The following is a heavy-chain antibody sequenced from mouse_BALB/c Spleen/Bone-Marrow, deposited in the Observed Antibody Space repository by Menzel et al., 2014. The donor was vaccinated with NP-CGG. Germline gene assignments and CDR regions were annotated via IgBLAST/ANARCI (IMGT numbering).Heavy chain of an antibody. CDR1: GFTFSDYY. V-gene: IGHV5-12*02. CDR2: ITKGGGST. Sequence: EVKVVESGGGLVQPGGSLKLSCATSGFTFSDYYMYWVRQTPEKRLEWVAYITKGGGSTYYPDIVKGRFTISRDNAKNTLYLQMCRLKTVDTPMYYCARHMAYAMDYWGQGTSVTPSS. J-gene: IGHJ4*01. CDR3: ARHMAYAMDY.